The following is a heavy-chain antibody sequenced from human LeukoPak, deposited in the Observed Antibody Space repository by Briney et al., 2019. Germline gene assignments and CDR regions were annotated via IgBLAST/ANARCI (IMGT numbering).Heavy chain of an antibody. CDR3: ARILAVAGMVDV. V-gene: IGHV4-39*07. Sequence: SETLSLTCTVSGGSISSNRYYWGWIRQPPGKGLEWIGSIYYSGSTYYNPSLKSRVTISVDTSKNQFSLKLSSVTAADTAVYYCARILAVAGMVDVWGKGTTVTVSS. CDR2: IYYSGST. J-gene: IGHJ6*04. D-gene: IGHD6-19*01. CDR1: GGSISSNRYY.